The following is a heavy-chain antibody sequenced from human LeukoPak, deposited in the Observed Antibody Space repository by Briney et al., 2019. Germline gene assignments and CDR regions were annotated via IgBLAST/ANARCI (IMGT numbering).Heavy chain of an antibody. CDR2: TYYRSKWYN. D-gene: IGHD2-15*01. Sequence: SQTLSLTCAISGDSVSSNSTACNWIRQSPSRGLEWLGRTYYRSKWYNDYAVSVKSRITINPDTSKNQFSLQLNSVTPEDTAVYYCARDGSGYCSGGSCYTEYYFDYWGQGTLVTVSS. J-gene: IGHJ4*02. CDR1: GDSVSSNSTA. CDR3: ARDGSGYCSGGSCYTEYYFDY. V-gene: IGHV6-1*01.